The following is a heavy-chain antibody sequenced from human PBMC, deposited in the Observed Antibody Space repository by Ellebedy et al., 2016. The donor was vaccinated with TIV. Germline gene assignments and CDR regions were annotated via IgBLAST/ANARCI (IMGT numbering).Heavy chain of an antibody. Sequence: SETLSLTCTVSGGSISSSSYYWGWIRQPPGKGLEWIGSIYYSGSTYYNPSLKSRVTISVDTSKNQFSLNMNSVTAADTAVYYCARGVDHDYLNGAFDIWGQGTMVTVSS. CDR2: IYYSGST. V-gene: IGHV4-39*07. D-gene: IGHD4-11*01. J-gene: IGHJ3*02. CDR3: ARGVDHDYLNGAFDI. CDR1: GGSISSSSYY.